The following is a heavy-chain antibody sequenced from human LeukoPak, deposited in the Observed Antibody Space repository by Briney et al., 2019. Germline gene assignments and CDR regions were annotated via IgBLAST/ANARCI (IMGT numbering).Heavy chain of an antibody. CDR2: ISYDGSNK. CDR3: ARDPAPAPRGMDV. CDR1: GFTFSSYA. D-gene: IGHD2-2*01. V-gene: IGHV3-30*04. J-gene: IGHJ6*02. Sequence: GGSLRLSCAASGFTFSSYAMHWVRQAPGKGLEWVAVISYDGSNKYCADSVKGRFTISRDNSKNTLYLQMNSLRAEDTAVYYCARDPAPAPRGMDVWGQGTTVTVSS.